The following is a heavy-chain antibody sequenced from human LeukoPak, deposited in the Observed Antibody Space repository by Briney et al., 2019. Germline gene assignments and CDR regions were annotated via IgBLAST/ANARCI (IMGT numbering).Heavy chain of an antibody. CDR1: GYSFTNYG. V-gene: IGHV1-18*01. CDR3: ARGGRGYSYGRELDY. D-gene: IGHD5-18*01. CDR2: ISAYNGNT. Sequence: ASVKVSCKASGYSFTNYGLNWVRQAPGQGLGWMVWISAYNGNTNYAQKLQGRVTMTTDTSTTTAYMELRSLRSDDTAVYYCARGGRGYSYGRELDYWGQGTLVTVSS. J-gene: IGHJ4*02.